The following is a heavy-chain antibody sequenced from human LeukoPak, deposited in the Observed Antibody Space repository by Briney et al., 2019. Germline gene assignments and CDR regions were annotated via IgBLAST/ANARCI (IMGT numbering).Heavy chain of an antibody. J-gene: IGHJ4*02. Sequence: GESLKISCKGSGYNFTDYWIGWVRQMPGKGLEWVGLIYPGDSDTRYSPSFQGQVTVSADKSISTAYLQWSSLKASDTAMYYCARQHTWNFDYWGQGTLVTVSS. D-gene: IGHD1-1*01. CDR3: ARQHTWNFDY. V-gene: IGHV5-51*01. CDR1: GYNFTDYW. CDR2: IYPGDSDT.